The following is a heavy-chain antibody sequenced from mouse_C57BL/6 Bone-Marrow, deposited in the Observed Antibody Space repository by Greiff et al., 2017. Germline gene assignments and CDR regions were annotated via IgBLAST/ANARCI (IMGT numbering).Heavy chain of an antibody. J-gene: IGHJ4*01. CDR3: TPSVLWGNSYAMDY. Sequence: DVQLQESGAELVRPGASVKLSCTASGFHIKDDYMHWVKQRPEQGLEWIGWIDPENGDTEYASKFQGKATITADTSSNTAYLQLSSLTSEDTAVYYCTPSVLWGNSYAMDYWGQGTSVTVSS. V-gene: IGHV14-4*01. CDR2: IDPENGDT. CDR1: GFHIKDDY. D-gene: IGHD2-1*01.